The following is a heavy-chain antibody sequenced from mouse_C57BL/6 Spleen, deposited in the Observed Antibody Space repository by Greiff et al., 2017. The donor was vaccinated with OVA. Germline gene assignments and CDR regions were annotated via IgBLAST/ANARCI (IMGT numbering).Heavy chain of an antibody. CDR3: ARDYGNYGGFAY. Sequence: VQLQQPGTELVKPGASVKLSCKASGYTFTSYWMHWVKQRPGQGLEWIGNINPSNGGTNYNEKFKDKATLTADKSSSTAYMQLSSLTSEDSAVYYCARDYGNYGGFAYWGQGTLVTVSA. D-gene: IGHD2-1*01. CDR1: GYTFTSYW. CDR2: INPSNGGT. V-gene: IGHV1-53*01. J-gene: IGHJ3*01.